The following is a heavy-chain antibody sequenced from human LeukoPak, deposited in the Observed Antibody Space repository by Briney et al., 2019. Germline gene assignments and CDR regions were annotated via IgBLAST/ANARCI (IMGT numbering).Heavy chain of an antibody. J-gene: IGHJ4*02. D-gene: IGHD2-15*01. CDR3: VVVAAGD. CDR2: INSDGSST. Sequence: ARSLRLSCAASGFTLSSYWMHWVRQAPGKGLVWVSRINSDGSSTSYADSVRGRFTISRDNAKNTLYLQMNSLRAEDTAVYYCVVVAAGDWGQGTLVTVSS. V-gene: IGHV3-74*01. CDR1: GFTLSSYW.